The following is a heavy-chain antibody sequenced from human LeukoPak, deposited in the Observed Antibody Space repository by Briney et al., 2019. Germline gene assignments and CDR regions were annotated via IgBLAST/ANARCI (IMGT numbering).Heavy chain of an antibody. Sequence: PSETLSLTCTVSGGSISSYYWSWIRQPPGKGLEWIGYIYYSGSTNYNPSLKSRVTISVDTSKNQFSPKLSSVTAADTAVYYCARVRDYDFWSGPDAYYFDYWGQGTLVTVSS. D-gene: IGHD3-3*01. CDR1: GGSISSYY. J-gene: IGHJ4*02. V-gene: IGHV4-59*01. CDR3: ARVRDYDFWSGPDAYYFDY. CDR2: IYYSGST.